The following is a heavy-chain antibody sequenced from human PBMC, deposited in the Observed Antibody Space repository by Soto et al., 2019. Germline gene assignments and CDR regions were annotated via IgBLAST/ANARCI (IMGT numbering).Heavy chain of an antibody. CDR1: GGSFSSGGHS. V-gene: IGHV4-30-2*01. J-gene: IGHJ3*02. D-gene: IGHD6-19*01. CDR2: IYDGGDI. CDR3: ARGRTHSSGWYSEDAFDI. Sequence: PSETLSLTCAFSGGSFSSGGHSLSWIRQPPGKGLECIGLIYDGGDIYYHPSLESRVSISVDWSKNQFSLKLNSVTAADTAVYYCARGRTHSSGWYSEDAFDICGQGTMVTVSS.